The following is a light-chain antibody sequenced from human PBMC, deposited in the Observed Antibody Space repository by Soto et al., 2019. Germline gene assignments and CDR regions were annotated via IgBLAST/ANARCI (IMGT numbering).Light chain of an antibody. Sequence: QSVLTQPPSVSAAPGQKVTISCSGTSSSIGSYFVSWYQQLPATAPKLLIYDNNNQPPGIPDRFSGSKSGTSATLGITGLQTGDEADYYCGTWDSTLSAYVFGTGTKVTVL. V-gene: IGLV1-51*01. J-gene: IGLJ1*01. CDR3: GTWDSTLSAYV. CDR1: SSSIGSYF. CDR2: DNN.